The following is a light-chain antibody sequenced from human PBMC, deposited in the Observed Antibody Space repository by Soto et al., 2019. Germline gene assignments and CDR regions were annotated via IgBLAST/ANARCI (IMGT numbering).Light chain of an antibody. CDR1: TSNIGAGYE. J-gene: IGLJ3*02. CDR2: GHN. CDR3: QSYDSSLSGSGV. V-gene: IGLV1-40*01. Sequence: QSALTQPASVSGAPGQRVTISCTGSTSNIGAGYEVHWYQQLPGTAPKLLISGHNNRPSGVPDRFFGSKSGTSASLTITGLQAEDEADYFCQSYDSSLSGSGVFGGGTQLTVL.